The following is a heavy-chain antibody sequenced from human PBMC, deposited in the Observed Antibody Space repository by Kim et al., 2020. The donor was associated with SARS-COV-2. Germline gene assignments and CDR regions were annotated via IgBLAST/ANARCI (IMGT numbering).Heavy chain of an antibody. D-gene: IGHD6-13*01. J-gene: IGHJ6*03. CDR2: INTNTGNP. Sequence: ASVKVSCKASGYTFTSYAMNWVRQAPGQGLEWMGWINTNTGNPTYAQGFTGRFVFSLDTAVSTSYLQFSSLKAEDTAVYYCARDLEQQLVLYYYYYIDVWGNGPTVTVSS. V-gene: IGHV7-4-1*02. CDR3: ARDLEQQLVLYYYYYIDV. CDR1: GYTFTSYA.